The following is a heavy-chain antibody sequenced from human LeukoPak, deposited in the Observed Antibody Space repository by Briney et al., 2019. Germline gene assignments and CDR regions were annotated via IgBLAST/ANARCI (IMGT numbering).Heavy chain of an antibody. D-gene: IGHD5-18*01. CDR3: APQRGFRLLDRYFDS. Sequence: TGGSLRLSCAASGFTFSGSAMHWVRQASGKGLEWVGRIRSKANSYATAYAASVKGRFTISRDDSKNTAYLQMNSLKTEDTAVYYCAPQRGFRLLDRYFDSWGQGTLVTVSS. CDR2: IRSKANSYAT. J-gene: IGHJ4*02. CDR1: GFTFSGSA. V-gene: IGHV3-73*01.